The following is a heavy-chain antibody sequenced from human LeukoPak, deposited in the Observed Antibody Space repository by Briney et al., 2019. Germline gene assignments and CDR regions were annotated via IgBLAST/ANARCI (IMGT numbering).Heavy chain of an antibody. D-gene: IGHD2-8*02. J-gene: IGHJ4*02. CDR2: LSSSGST. Sequence: RASETLSLTCTVSGGSINKATYYWGWIRQPPGKGLEWIGSLSSSGSTYYNPSLKGRVTSSLDTSKNQFSLKLSSVTAADTAVYYCARDYVVDSTLVAFFDYWGQGMLVTVSS. CDR3: ARDYVVDSTLVAFFDY. V-gene: IGHV4-39*07. CDR1: GGSINKATYY.